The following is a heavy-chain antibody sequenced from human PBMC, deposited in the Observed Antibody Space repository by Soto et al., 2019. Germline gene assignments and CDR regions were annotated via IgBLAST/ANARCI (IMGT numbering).Heavy chain of an antibody. CDR3: ASGNWIDY. CDR2: INSAGNMT. CDR1: GFSFSGYW. D-gene: IGHD2-15*01. V-gene: IGHV3-74*01. J-gene: IGHJ4*02. Sequence: GGSLRLSCAVSGFSFSGYWMHWVRQPAGKGLEWISRINSAGNMTRYADSVKGRFTVSRDNAKKTLYLHMSILRVDDTAIYYCASGNWIDYWGQGTLVTVSS.